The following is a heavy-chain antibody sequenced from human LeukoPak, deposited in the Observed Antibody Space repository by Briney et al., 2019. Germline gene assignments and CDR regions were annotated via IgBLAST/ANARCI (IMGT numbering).Heavy chain of an antibody. V-gene: IGHV3-23*01. J-gene: IGHJ5*02. D-gene: IGHD1-1*01. CDR1: GFTFSSYA. Sequence: GESLRLSCAASGFTFSSYAMSWVRRAPGKGLEWLSAISGSGGSRYYSGSLKGRFTISRDNSKSTLYLQMTSLRAEDTAVYYCARDRKEYNWNDGGWFDPWGQGTLVTVSS. CDR2: ISGSGGSR. CDR3: ARDRKEYNWNDGGWFDP.